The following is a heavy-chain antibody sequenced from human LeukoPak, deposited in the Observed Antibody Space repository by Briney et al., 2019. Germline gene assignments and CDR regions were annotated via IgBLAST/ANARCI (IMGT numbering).Heavy chain of an antibody. V-gene: IGHV4-59*01. CDR3: ARDLESSGWYGNFDY. CDR2: IYYSGST. Sequence: SETLSLTCTVSGGSISSYYWSWLRQPPGKGLEWIGYIYYSGSTNYNPSLTSRVTISVDTSKNQFSLKLSSVTAADTAVYYCARDLESSGWYGNFDYWGQGTLVTVSS. J-gene: IGHJ4*02. CDR1: GGSISSYY. D-gene: IGHD6-19*01.